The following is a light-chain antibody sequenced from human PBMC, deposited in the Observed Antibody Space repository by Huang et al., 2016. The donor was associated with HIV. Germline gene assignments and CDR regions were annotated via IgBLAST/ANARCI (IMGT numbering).Light chain of an antibody. V-gene: IGKV1-39*01. CDR3: QQSYSTLFT. CDR1: QNINTY. Sequence: DIQMTQSPSSLSASVGDRVTITCRASQNINTYLNWYQQKRGKAPKLLISTASTLESAVPSRFSGSGSGTDFTLTISSLQPEDSASYYCQQSYSTLFTFGPGTKIDVK. J-gene: IGKJ3*01. CDR2: TAS.